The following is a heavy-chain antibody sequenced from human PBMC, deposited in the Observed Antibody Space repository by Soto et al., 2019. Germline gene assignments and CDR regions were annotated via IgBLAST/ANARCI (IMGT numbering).Heavy chain of an antibody. CDR1: GFTFSSYS. V-gene: IGHV3-21*01. J-gene: IGHJ5*02. D-gene: IGHD3-3*01. CDR2: ISSSSSYI. Sequence: GGSLRLSCAASGFTFSSYSMNWVRQAPGKGLEWVSSISSSSSYIYYADSVKGRFTISRDNAKNSLYLQMNSLRAEDTAVYYCARDGDRGYDFWSGYYPWGQGTLVTVSS. CDR3: ARDGDRGYDFWSGYYP.